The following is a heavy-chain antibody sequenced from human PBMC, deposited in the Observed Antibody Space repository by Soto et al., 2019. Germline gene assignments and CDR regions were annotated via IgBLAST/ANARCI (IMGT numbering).Heavy chain of an antibody. J-gene: IGHJ5*02. D-gene: IGHD6-13*01. CDR1: GFTVSSNY. Sequence: GGFLRLSCAASGFTVSSNYMSWVRQAPGKGLEWVSVIYSGGSTYYADSVKGRFTISRDNSKNTLYLQMNSLRAEDTAVYYCARQLSSSWSKNWFDPWGQGTLVTVSS. CDR3: ARQLSSSWSKNWFDP. V-gene: IGHV3-53*01. CDR2: IYSGGST.